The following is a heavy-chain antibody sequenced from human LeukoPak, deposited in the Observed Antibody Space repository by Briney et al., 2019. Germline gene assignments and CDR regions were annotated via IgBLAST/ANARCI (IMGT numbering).Heavy chain of an antibody. J-gene: IGHJ3*02. CDR1: GYTFTGYY. Sequence: ASVNVSCKASGYTFTGYYMHWVRQAPGQGLEWMGWINPNSGGTNYAQKFQGWVTMTRDTSISTAYMELSRLRSDDTAVYYCAREKGFSFHHDAFDIWGQGTMVTVSS. D-gene: IGHD2/OR15-2a*01. V-gene: IGHV1-2*04. CDR2: INPNSGGT. CDR3: AREKGFSFHHDAFDI.